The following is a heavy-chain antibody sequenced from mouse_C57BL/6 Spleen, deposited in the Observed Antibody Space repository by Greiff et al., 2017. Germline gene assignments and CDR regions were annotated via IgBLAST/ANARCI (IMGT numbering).Heavy chain of an antibody. D-gene: IGHD1-1*01. CDR2: LRNKANGYTT. CDR1: GFTFTDYY. V-gene: IGHV7-3*01. CDR3: ARVATDAMDY. Sequence: EVKLMESGGCLVQPGGSLSLSCAASGFTFTDYYMSWVRQPPGKALEWLGFLRNKANGYTTEYSASVKGRFTISRDNSQSILYLQMNALRAEDSATYYCARVATDAMDYWGQGTSVTVSS. J-gene: IGHJ4*01.